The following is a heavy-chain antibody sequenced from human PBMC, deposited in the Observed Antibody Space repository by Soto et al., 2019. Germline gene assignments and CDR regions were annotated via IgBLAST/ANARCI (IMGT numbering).Heavy chain of an antibody. CDR3: ARAIFGXXXDRYSMDV. Sequence: PSETLSLTCTVSGGSISNNDYYWSWIRQPPGKGLECIGYIFYSGSTSYNPSLESRITMSVDTSKNQFSLQLSSVTPADTAVYFRARAIFGXXXDRYSMDVWXXGTTVTVSS. D-gene: IGHD3-3*01. CDR2: IFYSGST. J-gene: IGHJ6*01. V-gene: IGHV4-30-4*01. CDR1: GGSISNNDYY.